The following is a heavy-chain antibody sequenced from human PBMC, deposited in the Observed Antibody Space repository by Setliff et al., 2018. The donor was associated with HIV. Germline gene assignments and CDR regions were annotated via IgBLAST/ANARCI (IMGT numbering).Heavy chain of an antibody. CDR3: VRGVQSPPHYSYYYMDV. CDR2: IIPILGVA. Sequence: SVKVSCKASRSTFNSHTINWVRQAPGQGLDWMGRIIPILGVANYAQRFQGKVTITADKPMSTAYMELTSLRFDDTAMYYCVRGVQSPPHYSYYYMDVWGEGTMVTVSS. V-gene: IGHV1-69*02. J-gene: IGHJ6*03. CDR1: RSTFNSHT. D-gene: IGHD3-3*01.